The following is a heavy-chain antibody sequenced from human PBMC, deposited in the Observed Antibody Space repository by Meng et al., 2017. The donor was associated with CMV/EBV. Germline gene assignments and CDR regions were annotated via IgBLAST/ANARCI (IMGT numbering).Heavy chain of an antibody. CDR2: INPSGGST. J-gene: IGHJ4*02. D-gene: IGHD6-19*01. V-gene: IGHV1-46*01. Sequence: QVQLVKSGAEVKKPGASVKVSCKASGYTFTSYYMHWVRQAPGQWLEWMGIINPSGGSTSYAQKFQGRVTMTRDTSTSTVYMELSSLRSEDTAVYYCARDPHSGWLDYWGQGTLVTVSS. CDR1: GYTFTSYY. CDR3: ARDPHSGWLDY.